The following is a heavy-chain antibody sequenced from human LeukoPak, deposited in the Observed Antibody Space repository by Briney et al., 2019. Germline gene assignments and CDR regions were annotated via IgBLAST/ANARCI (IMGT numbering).Heavy chain of an antibody. J-gene: IGHJ4*02. D-gene: IGHD6-19*01. CDR2: IYHSGST. CDR3: ARGTSVAGAFDF. CDR1: GDSISGSNW. V-gene: IGHV4-4*03. Sequence: PPETLSLTCAVSGDSISGSNWWNWVRQPPGKGLEWIGEIYHSGSTNYNPSLKSRVTISVDKSKNQFSLNLSSVTAADTAMYYCARGTSVAGAFDFWGQGTLVTVSS.